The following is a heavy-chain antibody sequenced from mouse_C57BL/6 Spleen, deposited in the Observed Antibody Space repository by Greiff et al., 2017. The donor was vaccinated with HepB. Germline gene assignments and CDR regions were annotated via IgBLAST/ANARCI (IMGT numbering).Heavy chain of an antibody. D-gene: IGHD1-1*01. CDR3: AREGAHYDWYFDV. CDR1: GFSFTSYG. V-gene: IGHV2-2*01. Sequence: VMLVESGPGLVQPSQSLSITCTVSGFSFTSYGVHWVRQSPGKGLEWLGVIWSGGSTDYNAAFISRLSISKDNSKIHVFFKMNSLQAVDTAIYYCAREGAHYDWYFDVWGTGTTVTVSS. CDR2: IWSGGST. J-gene: IGHJ1*03.